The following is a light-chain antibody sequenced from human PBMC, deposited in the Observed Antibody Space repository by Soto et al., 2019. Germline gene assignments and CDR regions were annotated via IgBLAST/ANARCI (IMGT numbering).Light chain of an antibody. CDR1: QDINNF. CDR2: DAS. V-gene: IGKV1-33*01. J-gene: IGKJ4*01. CDR3: LQHDSLPPT. Sequence: DIQMTQSPSSLSASVGDRVTITCQASQDINNFLSWFQQKPGKAPKLLIYDASNLESGVPSRFNGSGSGTDFTFPISSLQPEDIATYYCLQHDSLPPTFGGGTKVEVK.